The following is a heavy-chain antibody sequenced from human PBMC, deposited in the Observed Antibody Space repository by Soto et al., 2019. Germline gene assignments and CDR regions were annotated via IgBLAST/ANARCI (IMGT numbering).Heavy chain of an antibody. V-gene: IGHV1-69*13. CDR3: ARESRGPRWLQLWDY. Sequence: SGKVSCKASGGTFSSYAFSWVRQAPGQGLEWMGGIIPIFGTANYAQKFQGRVTITADESTSTAYMELSSLRSEDTAVYYCARESRGPRWLQLWDYWGQGTLVTAPQ. J-gene: IGHJ4*02. CDR2: IIPIFGTA. CDR1: GGTFSSYA. D-gene: IGHD1-1*01.